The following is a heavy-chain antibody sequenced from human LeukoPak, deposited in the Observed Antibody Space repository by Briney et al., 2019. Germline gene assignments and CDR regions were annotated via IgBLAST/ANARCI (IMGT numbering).Heavy chain of an antibody. J-gene: IGHJ4*02. CDR1: GGTFSSYA. CDR2: IIPIFGTA. V-gene: IGHV1-69*13. Sequence: GASVKVSCKASGGTFSSYAISWVRQAPGQGLEWMGGIIPIFGTANYAQKFQGRVTITADESTSTAYMELSSLRSEDTAVYYCASSSAYSSSWTDYWGQGTLVTVSS. D-gene: IGHD6-13*01. CDR3: ASSSAYSSSWTDY.